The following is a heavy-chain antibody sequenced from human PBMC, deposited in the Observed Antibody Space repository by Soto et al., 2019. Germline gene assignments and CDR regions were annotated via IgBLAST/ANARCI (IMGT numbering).Heavy chain of an antibody. CDR3: AGVAEMGTVTKGYYYYMDV. CDR1: GDTFSNHT. Sequence: QVQLVQSGAEVKKPGSSVKVSCKASGDTFSNHTISWVRQAPGQGLEWMGRIIPILGVANYAQKFQGRVTITADKSTSTAYMELSSSRSADTAVYYCAGVAEMGTVTKGYYYYMDVWGKGTTVTVSS. V-gene: IGHV1-69*04. D-gene: IGHD4-17*01. CDR2: IIPILGVA. J-gene: IGHJ6*03.